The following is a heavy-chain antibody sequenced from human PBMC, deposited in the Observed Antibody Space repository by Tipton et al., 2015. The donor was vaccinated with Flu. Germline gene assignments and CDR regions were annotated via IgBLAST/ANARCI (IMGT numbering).Heavy chain of an antibody. Sequence: TLSLTCAASGDFINSGNVYWSWIRQPAGGGLEYIGRIFVSGTTNYNPSLRGRATISVDTSKNQLSLRLTSVTAADTAVYFCAKGGRIGASWFGPWGQGTLVRVSS. D-gene: IGHD3-16*01. V-gene: IGHV4-61*02. J-gene: IGHJ5*02. CDR3: AKGGRIGASWFGP. CDR1: GDFINSGNVY. CDR2: IFVSGTT.